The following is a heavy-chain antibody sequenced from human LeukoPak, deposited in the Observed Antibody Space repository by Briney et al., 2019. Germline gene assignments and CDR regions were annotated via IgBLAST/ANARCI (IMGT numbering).Heavy chain of an antibody. V-gene: IGHV3-30-3*01. D-gene: IGHD3-16*01. J-gene: IGHJ4*02. CDR1: GFTFSSYA. Sequence: GGSLRLSCAASGFTFSSYAMHWVRQAPGKGLEWVAVISYDGSKKYYADSVKGRFTISRDNYRNTLYLQGNSLSAEDTAVYYCAKGGRWDVTPFDCWGQGTLDPVSS. CDR2: ISYDGSKK. CDR3: AKGGRWDVTPFDC.